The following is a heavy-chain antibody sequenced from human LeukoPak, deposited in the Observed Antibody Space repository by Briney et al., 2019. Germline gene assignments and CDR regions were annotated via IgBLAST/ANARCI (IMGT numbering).Heavy chain of an antibody. J-gene: IGHJ6*03. V-gene: IGHV3-43D*03. D-gene: IGHD6-25*01. CDR1: GFTFDDYA. CDR3: AKGGDAPTYYYYYMDV. CDR2: ISWDGGST. Sequence: GGSLRLSCAASGFTFDDYAMHWVRQAPGKGLEWVSLISWDGGSTYYADSVKGRFTISRDNSKNSLYLQMNSLRAEDTALYYCAKGGDAPTYYYYYMDVWGKGTTVTVSS.